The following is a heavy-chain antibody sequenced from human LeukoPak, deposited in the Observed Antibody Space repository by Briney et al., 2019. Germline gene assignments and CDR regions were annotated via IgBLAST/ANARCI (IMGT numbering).Heavy chain of an antibody. CDR3: ARAVGSLNWFDP. Sequence: SRTLSLTCTVSGGSISSGDYYWSWIRQPPGKGLEWIGYIYYSGSTYYNPSLKSRVTISVDTSKNQFSLKLSSVTAADTAMYYCARAVGSLNWFDPWGQGTLVTVSS. J-gene: IGHJ5*02. D-gene: IGHD2-15*01. CDR1: GGSISSGDYY. V-gene: IGHV4-30-4*01. CDR2: IYYSGST.